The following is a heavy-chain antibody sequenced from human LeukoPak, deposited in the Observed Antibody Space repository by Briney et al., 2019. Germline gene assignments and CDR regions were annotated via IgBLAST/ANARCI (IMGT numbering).Heavy chain of an antibody. D-gene: IGHD3-10*01. CDR3: ARLMFSRVRGVIIEPTLDY. Sequence: PSETLSLTCAVYGGSFSGYYWSWIRQPPGKGLEWIGEINHSGSTNYNPSLKSRVTISVDTSKNQFSLKLSSVTAADTAVYYCARLMFSRVRGVIIEPTLDYWGQGTLVTVSS. CDR1: GGSFSGYY. V-gene: IGHV4-34*01. J-gene: IGHJ4*02. CDR2: INHSGST.